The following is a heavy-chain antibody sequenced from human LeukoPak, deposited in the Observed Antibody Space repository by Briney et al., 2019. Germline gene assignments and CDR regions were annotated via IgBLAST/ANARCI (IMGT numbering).Heavy chain of an antibody. CDR3: ARGPPYYDSSGYYPDY. Sequence: GGSLRLSCAASGFTFSSYSMNWVRQAPGKGLEWVSYISSSSSTIYYADSVKGRFTISRDNAKNSLYLQMNSLRDEDTAVYYCARGPPYYDSSGYYPDYWGQGTLVTVSS. D-gene: IGHD3-22*01. CDR2: ISSSSSTI. V-gene: IGHV3-48*02. J-gene: IGHJ4*02. CDR1: GFTFSSYS.